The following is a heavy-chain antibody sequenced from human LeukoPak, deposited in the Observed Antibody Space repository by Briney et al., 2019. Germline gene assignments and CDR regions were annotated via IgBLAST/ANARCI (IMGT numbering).Heavy chain of an antibody. CDR1: GFTFSACE. D-gene: IGHD3-10*01. CDR2: ISRSGSTR. Sequence: PGGSLRLSCAISGFTFSACELTWVRQAPGKGLEWVSYISRSGSTRYYADSVKGRFTISRDNAKNSLYLQMNILRAEDTAVYYCARVATMARLPLDALDIWGQGTMVSVSS. CDR3: ARVATMARLPLDALDI. J-gene: IGHJ3*02. V-gene: IGHV3-48*03.